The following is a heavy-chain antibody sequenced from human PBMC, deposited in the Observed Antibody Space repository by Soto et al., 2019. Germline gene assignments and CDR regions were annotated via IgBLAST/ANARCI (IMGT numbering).Heavy chain of an antibody. CDR1: GFTFSTYA. V-gene: IGHV3-23*01. D-gene: IGHD6-6*01. CDR3: AKRGSSLRGMDV. J-gene: IGHJ6*02. CDR2: ISGNGDST. Sequence: GGSLRLSCAASGFTFSTYAMSWVRQAPGKGLQWVSGISGNGDSTYYADSVKGRFTISRDTAKDTLYMEMNSLRAEDTAIYYCAKRGSSLRGMDVWGRGTTVTVSS.